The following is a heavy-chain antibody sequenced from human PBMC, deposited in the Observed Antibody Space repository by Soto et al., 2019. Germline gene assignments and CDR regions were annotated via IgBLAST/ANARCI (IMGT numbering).Heavy chain of an antibody. CDR2: IWFDGRNE. V-gene: IGHV3-33*01. D-gene: IGHD2-15*01. CDR1: GFTFNSYG. Sequence: QVQLVESGGGVVQPGRSLRLSCAASGFTFNSYGMHWVRQAPGKGLEWVAVIWFDGRNEYYADSLKGRFTISRDNSKNTLYLQMNSLRGDDTAVYYCARAFRGGDYSWNYYYYGMDVWGQGTTVTVSS. CDR3: ARAFRGGDYSWNYYYYGMDV. J-gene: IGHJ6*02.